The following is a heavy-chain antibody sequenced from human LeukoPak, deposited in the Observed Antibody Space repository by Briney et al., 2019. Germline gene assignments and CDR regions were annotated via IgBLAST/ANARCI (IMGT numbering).Heavy chain of an antibody. CDR1: GFTFSIFG. CDR2: IRYDGTNK. CDR3: AKEKKYYYDGSGYPGYDY. Sequence: PGGSLRLSCTASGFTFSIFGMHWVRQDPGKGLEWVAFIRYDGTNKYYADSVKGRFTISRDNSKNTLYLQMNSLRAEDTAVYYCAKEKKYYYDGSGYPGYDYWGQGTLVTVSS. J-gene: IGHJ4*02. V-gene: IGHV3-30*02. D-gene: IGHD3-22*01.